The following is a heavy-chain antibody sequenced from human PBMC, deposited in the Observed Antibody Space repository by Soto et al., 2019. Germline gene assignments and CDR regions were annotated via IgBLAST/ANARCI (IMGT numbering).Heavy chain of an antibody. CDR3: ARDIIAVAGYYFDY. D-gene: IGHD6-19*01. J-gene: IGHJ4*02. CDR1: GFTFSSYS. Sequence: GGSLRLSCAASGFTFSSYSMNWVRQAPGKGLEWVSSISSSSSYIYYADSVKGRFTISRDNAKNSLYLQMNSLRAEDTAVYYCARDIIAVAGYYFDYWGQGTLVTVSS. CDR2: ISSSSSYI. V-gene: IGHV3-21*01.